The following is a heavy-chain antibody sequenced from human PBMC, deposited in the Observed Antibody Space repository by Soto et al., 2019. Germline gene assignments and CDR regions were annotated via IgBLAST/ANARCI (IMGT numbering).Heavy chain of an antibody. J-gene: IGHJ6*02. CDR2: IYYSGST. CDR3: ARHRDLTGYQTYYYYYGMDV. Sequence: TLSLTCTVSGGSISSDYWSWIRQPPGKGLEWIGSIYYSGSTYYNPSLKSRVTISVDTSKNQFSLKLSSVTAADTAVYYCARHRDLTGYQTYYYYYGMDVWGQGTTVTVSS. V-gene: IGHV4-59*08. CDR1: GGSISSDY. D-gene: IGHD3-9*01.